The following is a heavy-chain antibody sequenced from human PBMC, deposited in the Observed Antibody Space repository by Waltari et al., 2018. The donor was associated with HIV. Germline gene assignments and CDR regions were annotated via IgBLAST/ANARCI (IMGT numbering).Heavy chain of an antibody. CDR2: ISFDGRNK. Sequence: QAQLMESGGGVVQPGRSLRLSCAASGLTSRSYARHCFRQAPGKWLEWVAVISFDGRNKFHADSVKGRFTISRDNSKNTLFLQMNSLRPEDTALYYCARGGCTATDCYRVGWFDTWGQEPWSPSPQ. CDR3: ARGGCTATDCYRVGWFDT. D-gene: IGHD2-21*02. V-gene: IGHV3-30*04. CDR1: GLTSRSYA. J-gene: IGHJ5*01.